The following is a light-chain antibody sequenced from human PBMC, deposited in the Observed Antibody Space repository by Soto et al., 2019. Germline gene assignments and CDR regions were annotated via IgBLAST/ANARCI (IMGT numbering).Light chain of an antibody. J-gene: IGKJ2*01. V-gene: IGKV3-20*01. CDR3: QQYGNFPYT. Sequence: EIVLTQSPGTLSLSPGERATLSCRASQSVSNTYLAWYQQKPGQAPRLLIYDASSRATGIPDRFSGSGSGTDFTLTISRLEPEDFAVYYCQQYGNFPYTFGQGTKLEIK. CDR2: DAS. CDR1: QSVSNTY.